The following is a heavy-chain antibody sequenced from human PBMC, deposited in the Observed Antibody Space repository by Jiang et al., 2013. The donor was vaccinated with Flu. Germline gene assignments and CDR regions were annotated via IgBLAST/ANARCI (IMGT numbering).Heavy chain of an antibody. CDR2: ISGDGGST. CDR1: A. V-gene: IGHV3-43*02. J-gene: IGHJ5*02. CDR3: AKDLRNGIAGTPWTDWFDP. Sequence: AMHWVRQAPGKGLEWVSLISGDGGSTYYADSVKGRFTISRDNSKNSLYLQMNSLRTEDTALYYCAKDLRNGIAGTPWTDWFDPWGQGTLVTVSS. D-gene: IGHD1-7*01.